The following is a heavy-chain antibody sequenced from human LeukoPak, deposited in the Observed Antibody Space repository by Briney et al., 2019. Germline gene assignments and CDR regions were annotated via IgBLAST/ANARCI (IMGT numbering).Heavy chain of an antibody. Sequence: SETLSLTCTVSGGSISSGDYYWSWIRQPPGKGLEWIGYIYYSGSTYYNPSLKSRVTISVDTSKNQFSLKLSSVTAADTAVYYCARERAVAGRLDYWGQGTLVTVSS. D-gene: IGHD6-19*01. V-gene: IGHV4-30-4*08. CDR1: GGSISSGDYY. CDR2: IYYSGST. J-gene: IGHJ4*02. CDR3: ARERAVAGRLDY.